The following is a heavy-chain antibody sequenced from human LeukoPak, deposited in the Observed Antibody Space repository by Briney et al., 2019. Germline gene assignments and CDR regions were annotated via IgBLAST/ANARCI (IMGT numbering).Heavy chain of an antibody. V-gene: IGHV3-30*04. CDR1: GFTFSSYA. J-gene: IGHJ4*02. D-gene: IGHD3-3*01. CDR3: ARDRTYYDFWSGYYAFWRESKGFDY. Sequence: PGGSLRLSCAASGFTFSSYAMHWVRQAPGKGLEWVAVISYDGSNKYYADSVKGRFTISRDNSKNTLYLQMNSLRAEDTAVYYCARDRTYYDFWSGYYAFWRESKGFDYWGQGTLVTVSS. CDR2: ISYDGSNK.